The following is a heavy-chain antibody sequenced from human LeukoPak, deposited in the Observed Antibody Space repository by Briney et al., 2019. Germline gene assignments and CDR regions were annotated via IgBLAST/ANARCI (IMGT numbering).Heavy chain of an antibody. D-gene: IGHD6-19*01. Sequence: GASMKVSRKASGYTFTSYDINWVRQATGQGLEWMGWMNPNNGNTDYAQKFQGRVTLTRNTSISTAYMELSSLRSEDTAVYYCSRGGPVAGTHKYFQHWGQGTLVTVSS. CDR1: GYTFTSYD. CDR3: SRGGPVAGTHKYFQH. CDR2: MNPNNGNT. J-gene: IGHJ1*01. V-gene: IGHV1-8*01.